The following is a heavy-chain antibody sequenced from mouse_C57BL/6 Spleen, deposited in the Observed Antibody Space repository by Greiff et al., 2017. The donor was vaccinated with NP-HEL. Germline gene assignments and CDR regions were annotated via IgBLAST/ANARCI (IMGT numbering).Heavy chain of an antibody. CDR2: IWTGGGT. CDR3: ARNRLYGSSYGAMDY. D-gene: IGHD1-1*01. CDR1: GFSLTSYA. Sequence: VMLVESGPGLVAPSQSLSITCTVSGFSLTSYAISWVRQPPGKGLEWLGVIWTGGGTNYNSALKSRLSISKDNSKSQVFLKMNSLQTDDTARYYCARNRLYGSSYGAMDYWGQGTSVTVSS. V-gene: IGHV2-9-1*01. J-gene: IGHJ4*01.